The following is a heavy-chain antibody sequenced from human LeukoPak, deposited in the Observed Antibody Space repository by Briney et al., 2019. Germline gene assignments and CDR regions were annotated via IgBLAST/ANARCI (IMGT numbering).Heavy chain of an antibody. CDR2: MNPNSGNT. D-gene: IGHD5-18*01. CDR1: GYTFTSYD. Sequence: ASVKVSCKASGYTFTSYDINWVRQATGQGLEWMGWMNPNSGNTGYAQKFQGRVTITRNTSISTAYMELSSLRSEDTAVYYCARGPQLWLSYYYYYYMDVWGKGTTVTVSS. J-gene: IGHJ6*03. V-gene: IGHV1-8*03. CDR3: ARGPQLWLSYYYYYYMDV.